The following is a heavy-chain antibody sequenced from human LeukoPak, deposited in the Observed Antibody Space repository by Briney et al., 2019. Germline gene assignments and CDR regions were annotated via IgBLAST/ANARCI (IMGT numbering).Heavy chain of an antibody. V-gene: IGHV4-59*12. CDR3: ARVVYDSSTYPKSYFDF. CDR1: AGSTGNYH. D-gene: IGHD3-22*01. Sequence: SETLSLTCTLSAGSTGNYHSNWIRQPAGKGLEWNGTIYYRGLTYYNPSLKSRVTISVDTSKNQFSLKLSSVTAADTAVYYCARVVYDSSTYPKSYFDFWGQGTLVTVSS. CDR2: IYYRGLT. J-gene: IGHJ4*02.